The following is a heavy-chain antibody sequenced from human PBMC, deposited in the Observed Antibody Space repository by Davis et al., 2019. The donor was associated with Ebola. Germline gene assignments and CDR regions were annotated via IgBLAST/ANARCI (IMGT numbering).Heavy chain of an antibody. CDR3: AKDPRSVLRFLEWLLTPPGY. Sequence: PGGSLRLSCAASGFTFSSYAMSWVRQAPGKGLEWVSAISGSGGSTYYADSVKGRFTISRDNSKNTLYLQMNSLRAEDTAVYYCAKDPRSVLRFLEWLLTPPGYWGQGTLVTVSS. D-gene: IGHD3-3*01. J-gene: IGHJ4*02. V-gene: IGHV3-23*01. CDR1: GFTFSSYA. CDR2: ISGSGGST.